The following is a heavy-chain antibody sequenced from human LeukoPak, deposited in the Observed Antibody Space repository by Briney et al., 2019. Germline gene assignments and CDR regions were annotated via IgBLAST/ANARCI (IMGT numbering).Heavy chain of an antibody. D-gene: IGHD3-22*01. CDR3: ARGYYYDSSGYYYSRAFDI. Sequence: GGSLRLSCAASGFTFSNYGIHWVRQAPGKGLEWVAFIRYDGSNKYYADSVKGRFTISRDNSKNTLYLQMNSLRSEDTAVYYCARGYYYDSSGYYYSRAFDIWGQGTMVTVSS. CDR2: IRYDGSNK. V-gene: IGHV3-30*02. CDR1: GFTFSNYG. J-gene: IGHJ3*02.